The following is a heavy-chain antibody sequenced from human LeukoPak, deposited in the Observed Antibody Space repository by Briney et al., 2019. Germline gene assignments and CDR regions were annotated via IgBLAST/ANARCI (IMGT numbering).Heavy chain of an antibody. J-gene: IGHJ6*02. CDR2: ITWNRDKI. D-gene: IGHD3-22*01. V-gene: IGHV3-9*01. Sequence: GRSLRLSCAVSGFSFDDYAMHWVRQAPGKGLEWVSGITWNRDKIGYGDSVKGRFTISRDNVKNVLYLQMNSLRPEDTALYYCAKDLSSAITSALVLDVWGQGTTVIVSS. CDR1: GFSFDDYA. CDR3: AKDLSSAITSALVLDV.